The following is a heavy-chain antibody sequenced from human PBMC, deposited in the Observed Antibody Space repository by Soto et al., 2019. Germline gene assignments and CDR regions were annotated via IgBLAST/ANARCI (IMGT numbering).Heavy chain of an antibody. CDR3: ARESSQGLAY. J-gene: IGHJ4*02. CDR2: ISSSGSTR. CDR1: GFTFSDYY. V-gene: IGHV3-11*01. Sequence: GESLKISCAASGFTFSDYYMSWIRQAPGKGLEWVSKISSSGSTRYYADSVKGRSTISRDNAKNTLYLEMNSLRAEDTAVYYCARESSQGLAYWGQGTVVTVSS.